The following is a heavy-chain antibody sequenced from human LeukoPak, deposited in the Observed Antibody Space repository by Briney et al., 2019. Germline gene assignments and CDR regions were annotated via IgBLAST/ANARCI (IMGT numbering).Heavy chain of an antibody. J-gene: IGHJ4*01. D-gene: IGHD3-22*01. CDR2: ITGSGTYI. CDR3: AREYYYDTDAGNY. Sequence: PGGSLRLPCAASGFTFSRSSMSWVRQAPGKGPEWVSSITGSGTYIYYADSVKGRFTISRDNIQRSVYLQMNSLRAEDTAVYYCAREYYYDTDAGNYWGPGTLVTVSS. V-gene: IGHV3-21*01. CDR1: GFTFSRSS.